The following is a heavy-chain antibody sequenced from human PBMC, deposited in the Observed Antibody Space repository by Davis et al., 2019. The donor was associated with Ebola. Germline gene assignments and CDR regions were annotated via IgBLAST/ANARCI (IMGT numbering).Heavy chain of an antibody. CDR1: GFTFDDYA. J-gene: IGHJ2*01. CDR2: ISAAGDKT. V-gene: IGHV3-43*02. CDR3: AREIKTYWYFDL. Sequence: GESLKISCAASGFTFDDYAIHWVRQAPGKGLEWLSLISAAGDKTDYADSVRGRFTISRDNSKNSLFLQMNSLRTEDTALYYCAREIKTYWYFDLWGRGTLVTVSS.